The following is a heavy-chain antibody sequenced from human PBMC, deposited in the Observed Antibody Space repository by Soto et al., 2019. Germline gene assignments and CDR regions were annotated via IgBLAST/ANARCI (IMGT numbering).Heavy chain of an antibody. J-gene: IGHJ3*02. CDR3: AEASGPHYEYSSGYYPDAFDI. V-gene: IGHV3-23*01. CDR1: GFTFSSYA. Sequence: PGGSLRLSCAASGFTFSSYAMRWVRQAPGQGLEWVSAISGSGGSTYYADSVKGRFTISRDNSKNTLYLQMNSLRAEDTAVYYCAEASGPHYEYSSGYYPDAFDIWGQGTMVTVSS. D-gene: IGHD3-22*01. CDR2: ISGSGGST.